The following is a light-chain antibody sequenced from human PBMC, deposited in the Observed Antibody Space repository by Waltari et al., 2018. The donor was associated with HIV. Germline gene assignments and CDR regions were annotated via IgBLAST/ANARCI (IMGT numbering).Light chain of an antibody. CDR1: ALPKKY. Sequence: SYELTQPPSVSVSPGQTARITCAGDALPKKYAYWYQQRSGQAPVLVIYEASKRPSGIPERFSGSSSGTMVTLTISGAQVEDEADYYCYSTDITSHQRVFGGGTKLTVL. V-gene: IGLV3-10*01. CDR3: YSTDITSHQRV. J-gene: IGLJ3*02. CDR2: EAS.